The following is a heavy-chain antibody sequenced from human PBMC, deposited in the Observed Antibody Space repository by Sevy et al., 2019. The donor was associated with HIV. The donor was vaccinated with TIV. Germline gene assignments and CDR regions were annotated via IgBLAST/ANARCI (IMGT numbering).Heavy chain of an antibody. CDR2: IKQDGRVK. J-gene: IGHJ3*01. CDR3: ARGTYYYDSGSYYHAAFDL. CDR1: GFTFSSYW. D-gene: IGHD3-22*01. V-gene: IGHV3-7*03. Sequence: GGSLRLSCVASSGFTFSSYWMSWVRQAPGKGLEWVANIKQDGRVKYYVDTVWGRFAISRDNAKNSLYLQMNTLRADDTALYYCARGTYYYDSGSYYHAAFDLWGQGTMVTVSS.